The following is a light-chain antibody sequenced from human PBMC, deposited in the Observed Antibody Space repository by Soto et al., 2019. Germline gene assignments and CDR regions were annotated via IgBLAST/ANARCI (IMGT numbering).Light chain of an antibody. V-gene: IGKV3-20*01. J-gene: IGKJ1*01. CDR3: QQYGSSRT. Sequence: ELVLTQSPGTLSLSPGERATLSCRASHNVGNSYLAWFQQKPGQAPRLLIFAASSRATGIPERFSGSGSGTDFTLTISRLEPEDFAVYYCQQYGSSRTFGQGTKVELK. CDR1: HNVGNSY. CDR2: AAS.